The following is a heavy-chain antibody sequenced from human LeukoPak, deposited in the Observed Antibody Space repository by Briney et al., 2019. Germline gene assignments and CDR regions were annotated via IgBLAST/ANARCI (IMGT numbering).Heavy chain of an antibody. CDR3: AKSNGYGLIDI. V-gene: IGHV4-38-2*02. CDR1: GYSISGAYY. J-gene: IGHJ3*02. CDR2: IYHSGNT. D-gene: IGHD3-10*01. Sequence: SGTLSLTCTVSGYSISGAYYWGWIRQPPGKGLEWIGSIYHSGNTYYNPSLKSRVTISLDTSRNQFSLKLNSVTAADTAVYYCAKSNGYGLIDIWGQGTMATVSS.